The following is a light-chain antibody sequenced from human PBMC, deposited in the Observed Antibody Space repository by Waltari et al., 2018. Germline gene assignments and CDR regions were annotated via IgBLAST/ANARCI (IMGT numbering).Light chain of an antibody. CDR1: RSNLGDHP. CDR2: EDK. CDR3: KSWDDSLASWV. V-gene: IGLV1-51*02. Sequence: QSVLTQPTSVSAAPGQKVNISCSGSRSNLGDHPVSWYQQVPGTAPKLLIYEDKYRPSGIPDRFSGSKSGTSAILAITGLQTGDEADYYCKSWDDSLASWVFGGGAKLTVL. J-gene: IGLJ3*02.